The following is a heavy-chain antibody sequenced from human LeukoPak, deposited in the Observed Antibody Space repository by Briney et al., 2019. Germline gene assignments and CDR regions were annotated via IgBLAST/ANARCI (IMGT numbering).Heavy chain of an antibody. D-gene: IGHD3-10*01. CDR3: ARDRDRGVSLYYFDY. CDR2: INAGNGNT. CDR1: GYTFTNYP. Sequence: ASVKVSCKASGYTFTNYPIHWVRQAPGQRLEWMAWINAGNGNTKYSQNFQGRVTITRDTSASTAYMELSSLRSEDTAVYYCARDRDRGVSLYYFDYWGQGTLVTVSS. J-gene: IGHJ4*02. V-gene: IGHV1-3*01.